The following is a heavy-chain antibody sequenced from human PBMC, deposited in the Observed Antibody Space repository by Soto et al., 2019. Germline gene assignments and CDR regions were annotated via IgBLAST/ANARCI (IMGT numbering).Heavy chain of an antibody. CDR2: IIPILGIA. J-gene: IGHJ4*02. CDR1: GGTFSSYP. V-gene: IGHV1-69*02. CDR3: ASLVGAVTFDY. Sequence: QVQLVQSGAEVKKPGSLVKVSCKASGGTFSSYPISWVRQAPGQGLEWMGRIIPILGIANYAQKFQGRVTITADKATSTAYMELSSLRSEDTAVYYCASLVGAVTFDYWGQGTLVTVSS. D-gene: IGHD1-26*01.